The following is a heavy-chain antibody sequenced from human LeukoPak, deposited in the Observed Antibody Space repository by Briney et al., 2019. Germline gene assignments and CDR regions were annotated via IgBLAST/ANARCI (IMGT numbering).Heavy chain of an antibody. Sequence: SETLSLTCTVSGGSISSGGYYWSWIRQHPGKGLGWIGYIYYSGSTYYNPSLKSRVTISVDTSKNQFSLKLSSVTAADTAVYYCARSFTIFGVVGNWFDPWGQGTLVTVSS. CDR2: IYYSGST. CDR1: GGSISSGGYY. V-gene: IGHV4-31*03. J-gene: IGHJ5*02. D-gene: IGHD3-3*01. CDR3: ARSFTIFGVVGNWFDP.